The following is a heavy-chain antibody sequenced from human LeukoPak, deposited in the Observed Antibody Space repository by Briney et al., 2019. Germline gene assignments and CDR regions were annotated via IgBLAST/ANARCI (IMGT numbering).Heavy chain of an antibody. Sequence: GGSLRLSCVASGFTVTSNYVTWVRQAPGKGLEWVSVIYTGGSPYYADSVKGRFATSRDISKNTAYLQMYSLRAEDTAVYYCARGAATGPTLGLDYWGQGTLVTVSS. CDR1: GFTVTSNY. V-gene: IGHV3-53*01. CDR2: IYTGGSP. D-gene: IGHD6-13*01. J-gene: IGHJ4*02. CDR3: ARGAATGPTLGLDY.